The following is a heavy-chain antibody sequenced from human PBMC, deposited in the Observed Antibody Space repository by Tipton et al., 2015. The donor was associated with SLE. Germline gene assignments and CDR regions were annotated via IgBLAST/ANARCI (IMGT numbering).Heavy chain of an antibody. Sequence: LRLSCSVSGGSISTNYWIWIRQPPGKGLEWIGYISDGGGTNYNPSLKSRVTISIDPAKNQFSLKLSSVTAADTAVYCCVRELDTFDIWGQGTMVTVSS. CDR1: GGSISTNY. J-gene: IGHJ3*02. CDR2: ISDGGGT. V-gene: IGHV4-59*12. CDR3: VRELDTFDI.